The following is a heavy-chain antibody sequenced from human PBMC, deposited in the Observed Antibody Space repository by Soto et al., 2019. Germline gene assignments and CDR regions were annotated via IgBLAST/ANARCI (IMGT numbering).Heavy chain of an antibody. V-gene: IGHV1-58*02. Sequence: SVKVSCKASGFTFTSSAMQWVRQARGQRLEWIGWIVVGSGNTNYAQKFQERVTITRDMSTSTAYMELSSLRSEDTAVYYCAATKSTVAPGPIDYWGQGTLVTVSS. CDR3: AATKSTVAPGPIDY. J-gene: IGHJ4*02. D-gene: IGHD6-13*01. CDR2: IVVGSGNT. CDR1: GFTFTSSA.